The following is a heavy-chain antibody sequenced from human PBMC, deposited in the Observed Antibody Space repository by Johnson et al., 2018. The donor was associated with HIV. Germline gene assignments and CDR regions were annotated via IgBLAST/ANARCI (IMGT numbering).Heavy chain of an antibody. CDR2: IKSKTDGGTT. CDR3: ARALTTDAFDI. D-gene: IGHD4-17*01. CDR1: GFTVSSNY. J-gene: IGHJ3*02. V-gene: IGHV3-15*01. Sequence: VQLVESGGGLVQPGGSLRLSCAASGFTVSSNYMSWVRQAPGKGLEWVGRIKSKTDGGTTDYAAPVKGRFTISRDDSKNTLYLQMNSLRAEDTAVYYCARALTTDAFDIWGQGTMVTVSS.